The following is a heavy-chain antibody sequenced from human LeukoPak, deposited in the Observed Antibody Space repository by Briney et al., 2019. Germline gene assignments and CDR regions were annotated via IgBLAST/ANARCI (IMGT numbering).Heavy chain of an antibody. D-gene: IGHD3-22*01. Sequence: GGSLRLSCAASGFTFSSYAMSWVRQAPGKGLEWVANIKQDGSEKNYVDSVKGRFTISRDNVQNSLYLQMNSLRPEDTAVYYCAKESGFRFDYWGQGTLVTVSS. V-gene: IGHV3-7*05. CDR2: IKQDGSEK. J-gene: IGHJ4*02. CDR3: AKESGFRFDY. CDR1: GFTFSSYA.